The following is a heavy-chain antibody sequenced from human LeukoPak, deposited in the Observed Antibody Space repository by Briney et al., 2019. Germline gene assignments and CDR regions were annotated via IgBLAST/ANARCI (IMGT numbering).Heavy chain of an antibody. D-gene: IGHD6-19*01. CDR1: GYTLTSYD. CDR3: ARGMYGSGGWYPYYYYYYMDV. J-gene: IGHJ6*03. Sequence: GASVKVSCKASGYTLTSYDINWVRQATGQGLEWMGWMNPNRGNTGYAQKFQGRVTMPRNTSISTAYMELSRLRSEDTAVYYCARGMYGSGGWYPYYYYYYMDVWGKGTTVTASS. V-gene: IGHV1-8*01. CDR2: MNPNRGNT.